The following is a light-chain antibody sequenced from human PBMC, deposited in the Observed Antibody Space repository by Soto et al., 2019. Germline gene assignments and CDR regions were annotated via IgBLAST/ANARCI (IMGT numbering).Light chain of an antibody. V-gene: IGKV3-15*01. CDR3: QQYASSPIT. J-gene: IGKJ5*01. CDR2: GAS. CDR1: QNIISN. Sequence: EIVMTQSPATLSVSPGERATLSCRASQNIISNLAWYQQKPGQAPRLLIYGASTRATGIPARFSGSGPETDFTLIISRVEPEDFAVYYCQQYASSPITFGQGTRLEIK.